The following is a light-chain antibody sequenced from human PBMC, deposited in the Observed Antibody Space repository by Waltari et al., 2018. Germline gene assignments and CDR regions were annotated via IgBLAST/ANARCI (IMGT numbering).Light chain of an antibody. V-gene: IGKV4-1*01. CDR3: QQYYSTSPLT. Sequence: DIVMTQSPHSLAVSVGERATITCKSSQSLFYSSNNKNSLAWYQKKPGKPPKLLIYWAPTREVGITDRFSGSVSGTDFTLTISSLQAEDVAVYYCQQYYSTSPLTFGGGTKVEIK. CDR2: WAP. J-gene: IGKJ4*01. CDR1: QSLFYSSNNKNS.